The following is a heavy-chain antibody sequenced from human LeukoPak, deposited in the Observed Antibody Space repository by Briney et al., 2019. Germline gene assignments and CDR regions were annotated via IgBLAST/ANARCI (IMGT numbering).Heavy chain of an antibody. D-gene: IGHD1-26*01. CDR3: ARGGVLVWELWYYFDY. CDR2: IYYSGST. Sequence: SENLSLTCTVSGGSISSYYWSWIRQPPGKGLEWIGYIYYSGSTNYNPSLKSRVTISVDTSKNQFSLKLSSVTAADTAVYYCARGGVLVWELWYYFDYWGQGTLVTVSS. V-gene: IGHV4-59*01. CDR1: GGSISSYY. J-gene: IGHJ4*02.